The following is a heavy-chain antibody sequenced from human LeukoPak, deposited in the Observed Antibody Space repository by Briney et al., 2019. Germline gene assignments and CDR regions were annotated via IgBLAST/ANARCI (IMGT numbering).Heavy chain of an antibody. CDR1: GGSINSYY. CDR2: VYSSGNT. Sequence: SETLSLTCTVSGGSINSYYWSWIRQPAGKGLEWIGRVYSSGNTNYNPSLRSRVSMSVDTSKNQFSLKLTSVTAADTAVYYCARGGKATVVTMWGQGILVTVSS. D-gene: IGHD4-23*01. CDR3: ARGGKATVVTM. J-gene: IGHJ4*02. V-gene: IGHV4-4*07.